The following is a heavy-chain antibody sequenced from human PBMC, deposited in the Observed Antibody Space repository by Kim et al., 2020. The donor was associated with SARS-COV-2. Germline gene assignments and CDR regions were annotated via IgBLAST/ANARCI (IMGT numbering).Heavy chain of an antibody. Sequence: TCAVFVKGRFTISRDNAKNTLYLQMNSLPGEDTAVYYCTRGGGMADLDSWGQGTLVTVSS. J-gene: IGHJ4*02. V-gene: IGHV3-74*01. D-gene: IGHD3-16*01. CDR3: TRGGGMADLDS.